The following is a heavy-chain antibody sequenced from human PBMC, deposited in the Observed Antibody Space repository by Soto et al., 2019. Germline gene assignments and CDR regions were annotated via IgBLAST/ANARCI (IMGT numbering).Heavy chain of an antibody. CDR1: GFTFSSYA. J-gene: IGHJ3*02. D-gene: IGHD3-10*01. CDR2: ISGSGGST. CDR3: AKDRFYGSGRGAFDI. V-gene: IGHV3-23*01. Sequence: EVQLLESGGGLVQPGGSLRLSCAASGFTFSSYAMSWVRQAPGKGLEWVSAISGSGGSTYYADAGKGRFTISRDNSKNTLYLQMNSLRAEDTAVYYCAKDRFYGSGRGAFDIWGQGTMVTVSS.